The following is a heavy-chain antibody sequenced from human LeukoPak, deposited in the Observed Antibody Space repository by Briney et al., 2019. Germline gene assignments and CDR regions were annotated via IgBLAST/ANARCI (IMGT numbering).Heavy chain of an antibody. CDR1: GFAFSDSY. CDR3: ASDTYYAFWSGSEY. D-gene: IGHD3-3*01. V-gene: IGHV3-11*06. Sequence: GGSLRLSCEASGFAFSDSYMSWIRQAPGSGLEWVSYIGDTSGYMKYADSVKGRFTISRDNSKNLLFLHMNSLRAEDTAVYYCASDTYYAFWSGSEYWGQGTLVTVSS. CDR2: IGDTSGYM. J-gene: IGHJ4*02.